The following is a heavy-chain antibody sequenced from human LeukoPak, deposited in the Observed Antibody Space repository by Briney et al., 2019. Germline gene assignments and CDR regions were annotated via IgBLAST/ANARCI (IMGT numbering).Heavy chain of an antibody. J-gene: IGHJ4*02. CDR1: GFTFRGFL. Sequence: GGSLRLSCAASGFTFRGFLMSWVRQTPGKGLEWVANIKQDGSEQYYADSVQGRFTISRDNTKNSLSLQTNSLRTEDTAVCYCARAGSNWNYVYWGQGTLVTVSS. CDR3: ARAGSNWNYVY. CDR2: IKQDGSEQ. V-gene: IGHV3-7*01. D-gene: IGHD1-7*01.